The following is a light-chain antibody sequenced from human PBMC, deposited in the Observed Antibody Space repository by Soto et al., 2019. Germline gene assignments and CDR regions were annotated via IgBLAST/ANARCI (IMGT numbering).Light chain of an antibody. V-gene: IGKV1-9*01. CDR1: QGISNY. Sequence: DIQLSQSPSFLSASVGDRVTITCRASQGISNYLAWYQRKPGKAPKLLISTASILQSGVPSRFSGSGSGTEFTLTISSLQPKDFATYYCQQLTSYPITFGQGTRLEIK. CDR3: QQLTSYPIT. CDR2: TAS. J-gene: IGKJ5*01.